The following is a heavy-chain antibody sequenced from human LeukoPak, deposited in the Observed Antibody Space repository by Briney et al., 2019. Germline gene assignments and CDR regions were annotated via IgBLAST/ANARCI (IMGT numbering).Heavy chain of an antibody. CDR3: ARNHNYTDHYKHMDV. CDR1: GGTYSYFA. J-gene: IGHJ6*03. V-gene: IGHV1-69*06. Sequence: ASVKVSCKASGGTYSYFAINWVRQAPGQGLEWMGGIIPLFGSSNYTHKFKGRVTFTADKSTNTVYMHLSSLRFEDTAVYYCARNHNYTDHYKHMDVWGRGTAITVSS. D-gene: IGHD3-3*01. CDR2: IIPLFGSS.